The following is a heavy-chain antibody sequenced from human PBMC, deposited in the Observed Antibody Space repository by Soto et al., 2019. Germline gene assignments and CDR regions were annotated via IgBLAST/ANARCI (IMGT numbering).Heavy chain of an antibody. Sequence: PGGSLRLSCAASGFTFSSYSMNWVRQAPGKGLEWVSYISSSSSTIYYADSVKGRFTISRDNAKNSLYLQMNSLRAEDTAVYYCARAKAMSSTTLYYFDYWGQGTLVTVSS. J-gene: IGHJ4*02. V-gene: IGHV3-48*01. CDR2: ISSSSSTI. CDR1: GFTFSSYS. D-gene: IGHD2-2*01. CDR3: ARAKAMSSTTLYYFDY.